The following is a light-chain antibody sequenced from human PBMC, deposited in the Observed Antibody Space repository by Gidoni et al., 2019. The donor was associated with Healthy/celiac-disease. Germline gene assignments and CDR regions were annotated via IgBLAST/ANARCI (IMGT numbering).Light chain of an antibody. CDR2: GAS. J-gene: IGKJ1*01. Sequence: EIVLKQSPGTLSLSPGERATLSCRASQSVSSSYLAWYQQKPGQAPRLLIYGASSRATGIPDRFSGSWSGTDFTLTISRLEPEDVAVYYCQQYGSSRWTFGQGTKVEIK. CDR3: QQYGSSRWT. V-gene: IGKV3-20*01. CDR1: QSVSSSY.